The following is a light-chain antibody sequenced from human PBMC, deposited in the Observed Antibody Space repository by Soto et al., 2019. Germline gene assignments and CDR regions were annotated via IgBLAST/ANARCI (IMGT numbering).Light chain of an antibody. CDR2: EVS. V-gene: IGLV2-14*01. Sequence: QSALTQPASVSGSPGQSITISCTGTSSDIGGYNYVSWYQQQPGKAPKLMIYEVSNRPSGVSNRFSGSKSGNTASLTITGLQAEDEADYYCTSYTSSSTNYVFGIGTKLTVL. J-gene: IGLJ1*01. CDR3: TSYTSSSTNYV. CDR1: SSDIGGYNY.